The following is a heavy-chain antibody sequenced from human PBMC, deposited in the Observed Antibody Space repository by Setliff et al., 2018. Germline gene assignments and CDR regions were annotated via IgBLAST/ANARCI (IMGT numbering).Heavy chain of an antibody. CDR2: IYHSGST. D-gene: IGHD5-18*01. V-gene: IGHV4-38-2*02. Sequence: SETLSLTCGVSGFSIYSGYYWGWIRQPPGKGLEWIGSIYHSGSTRFNPSLKSRVTISVDTSKNQFSLNLRSVTAADTAVYYCAREGIADTSLVPYCFDYWGQGTLVTVSS. J-gene: IGHJ4*02. CDR1: GFSIYSGYY. CDR3: AREGIADTSLVPYCFDY.